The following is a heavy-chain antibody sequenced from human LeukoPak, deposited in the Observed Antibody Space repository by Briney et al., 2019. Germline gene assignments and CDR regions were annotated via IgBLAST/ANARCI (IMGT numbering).Heavy chain of an antibody. CDR2: IYPDDSDT. CDR1: GYSFTSFW. V-gene: IGHV5-51*01. J-gene: IGHJ4*02. D-gene: IGHD2-2*01. Sequence: GESLKISCKGFGYSFTSFWIGWVRQMSGKGLELMGIIYPDDSDTRYSPSFQGQVTISADKSISTAYLQWGSLKASDTAMYYCARLQSSYRRGPLDFWGQGTPVTVFS. CDR3: ARLQSSYRRGPLDF.